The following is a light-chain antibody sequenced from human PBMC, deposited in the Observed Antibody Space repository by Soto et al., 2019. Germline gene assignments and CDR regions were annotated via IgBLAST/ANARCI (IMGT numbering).Light chain of an antibody. CDR3: QQSYSTPQT. V-gene: IGKV1-39*01. CDR1: QDISNY. CDR2: AAS. Sequence: DIQMTQSPSSLSASVGDRVTITYQASQDISNYLNWYQQKPGKAPKLLIYAASSLQSGVPSRFSGSGSGTDFTLTISSLQPEDFATYYCQQSYSTPQTFGQGTKVDIK. J-gene: IGKJ1*01.